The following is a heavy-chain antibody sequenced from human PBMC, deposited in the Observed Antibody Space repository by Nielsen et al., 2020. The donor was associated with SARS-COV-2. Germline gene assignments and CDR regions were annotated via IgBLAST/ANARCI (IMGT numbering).Heavy chain of an antibody. D-gene: IGHD5-18*01. J-gene: IGHJ4*02. V-gene: IGHV3-7*05. CDR2: IKQDGSEK. Sequence: GGSLRLSCAASGFTFSSYWMSWVRQAPGKGLEWVANIKQDGSEKYYVDSVKGRFTISRDNAKNSLYLQMNSLRAEDTAVYYCARDLWDTAMDPYYFEYWGQGTLVTVSS. CDR3: ARDLWDTAMDPYYFEY. CDR1: GFTFSSYW.